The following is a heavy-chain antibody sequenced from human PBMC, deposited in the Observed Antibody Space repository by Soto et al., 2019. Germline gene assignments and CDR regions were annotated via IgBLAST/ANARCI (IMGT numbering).Heavy chain of an antibody. CDR2: ISGSGGST. Sequence: PGGSLRLSCAASGFTFSSYAMSWVRQAPGKGLEWVSAISGSGGSTYYADSVKGRFTISRDNSKNTLYLQMNSLRAEDTAVYYCAKDDAPSFYGDPFDYWGQGTLVTVSS. D-gene: IGHD4-17*01. CDR3: AKDDAPSFYGDPFDY. CDR1: GFTFSSYA. V-gene: IGHV3-23*01. J-gene: IGHJ4*02.